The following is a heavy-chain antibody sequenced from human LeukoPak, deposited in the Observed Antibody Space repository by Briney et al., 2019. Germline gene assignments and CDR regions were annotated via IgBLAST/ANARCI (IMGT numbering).Heavy chain of an antibody. V-gene: IGHV4-61*02. CDR3: ARARLQDRLAATGTVYHYYYYMDV. CDR1: GGSISRGNYY. J-gene: IGHJ6*03. CDR2: IYTSGST. D-gene: IGHD6-13*01. Sequence: SETLSLTCTVSGGSISRGNYYWSWIRQPAGKGLEWIARIYTSGSTNYNPSLKSRVTISADTSKNQFSLKLSSVTAADTAVYYCARARLQDRLAATGTVYHYYYYMDVWGKGTTVTISS.